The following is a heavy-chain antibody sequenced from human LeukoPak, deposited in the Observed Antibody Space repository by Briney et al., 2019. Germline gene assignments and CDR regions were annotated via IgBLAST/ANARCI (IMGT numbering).Heavy chain of an antibody. CDR2: IFHNGNT. CDR3: ARGGGFYGTGTTHFDY. J-gene: IGHJ4*02. CDR1: GGSLSRGSYS. V-gene: IGHV4-30-2*01. D-gene: IGHD4-17*01. Sequence: SETLSLTCAVSGGSLSRGSYSWSWIRQPPGRGLEWIGYIFHNGNTHYNPSLKSRVTLSIDKSKNQFSLKLSSVTAADTALYFCARGGGFYGTGTTHFDYWGQGTLVIVSS.